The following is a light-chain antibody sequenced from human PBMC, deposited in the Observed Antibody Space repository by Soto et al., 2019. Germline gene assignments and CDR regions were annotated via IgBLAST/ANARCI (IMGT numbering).Light chain of an antibody. CDR3: QQANSFPLT. CDR1: QDISSW. CDR2: GAS. Sequence: DIRMTQSPSSVAAPVGDRLTITCRASQDISSWLAWFQQKPGKAPKLLIYGASTLPSGVPSRFSGSGSGTDFTLTISSLQTEDFATYYCQQANSFPLTFGGGTNVDIK. V-gene: IGKV1-12*01. J-gene: IGKJ4*01.